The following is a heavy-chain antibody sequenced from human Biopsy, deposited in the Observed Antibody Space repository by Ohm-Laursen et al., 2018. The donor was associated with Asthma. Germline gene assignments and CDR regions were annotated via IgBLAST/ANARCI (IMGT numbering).Heavy chain of an antibody. CDR3: GRHNDY. D-gene: IGHD1-1*01. V-gene: IGHV2-70*04. J-gene: IGHJ4*02. CDR2: IDWEDDT. CDR1: GFSVSTRGMS. Sequence: TQTLTLTRSCSGFSVSTRGMSVSWIRQPPGKALEWLARIDWEDDTFYSTPLRTRLTISTDTSKNQVVLTMTNMDPVDTAIYFCGRHNDYWGQGILVTVSS.